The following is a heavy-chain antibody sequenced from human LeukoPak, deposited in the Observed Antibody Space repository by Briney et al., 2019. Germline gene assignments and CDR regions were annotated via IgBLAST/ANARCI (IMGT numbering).Heavy chain of an antibody. J-gene: IGHJ3*02. CDR3: AHSGTVTTPHDAFDI. D-gene: IGHD4-17*01. V-gene: IGHV2-5*01. Sequence: SGPTLVKPTQTLTLTCTVSGFSLSTSGVGVGWVRQPPGKALEWPAFIYWNDDKRYSPSLKSRLTITKYTSKNQVVLTMTNMDPVDTATYYCAHSGTVTTPHDAFDIWGQGTMVTVFS. CDR2: IYWNDDK. CDR1: GFSLSTSGVG.